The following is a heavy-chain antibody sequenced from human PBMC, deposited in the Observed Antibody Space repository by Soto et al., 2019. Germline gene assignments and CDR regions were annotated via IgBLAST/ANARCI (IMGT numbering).Heavy chain of an antibody. CDR3: AREAIIVIAAPEYYFDY. CDR2: IYSGGYT. D-gene: IGHD3-22*01. Sequence: PGGSLRLSCAASGFDVSNTDMSWVRQAPGKGLEWVSVIYSGGYTNYADSMKGRFIVSRDSPKNTLYLQMDSLRAEDTAVYYFAREAIIVIAAPEYYFDYWGQGTLVTVSS. CDR1: GFDVSNTD. V-gene: IGHV3-66*01. J-gene: IGHJ4*02.